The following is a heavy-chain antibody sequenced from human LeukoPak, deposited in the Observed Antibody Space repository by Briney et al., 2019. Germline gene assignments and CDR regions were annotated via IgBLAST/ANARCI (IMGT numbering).Heavy chain of an antibody. CDR1: GGSISSYY. CDR2: IYYSGST. Sequence: SETLSLTCTVSGGSISSYYWSWIRQPQGKGLEWIGYIYYSGSTNYNPSLKSRVTISVDTSKIQFSLKLSSVTAADTAVYYCARAVLGYYYGSGSYYNWFDPWGQGTLVTVSS. J-gene: IGHJ5*02. CDR3: ARAVLGYYYGSGSYYNWFDP. V-gene: IGHV4-59*01. D-gene: IGHD3-10*01.